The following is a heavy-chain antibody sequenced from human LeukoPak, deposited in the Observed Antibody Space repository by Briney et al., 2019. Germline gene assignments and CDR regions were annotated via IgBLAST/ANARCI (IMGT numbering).Heavy chain of an antibody. J-gene: IGHJ4*02. Sequence: GESLKISCKGSGYSFTSYWISWVRQMPGKGLEWMGRIDPSDSYTNYSPSFQGHVTISAVKSISTAYLQWSSLKASDTAMYYCASYGSGVAFDYWGQGTLVTVSS. V-gene: IGHV5-10-1*01. D-gene: IGHD3-10*01. CDR3: ASYGSGVAFDY. CDR2: IDPSDSYT. CDR1: GYSFTSYW.